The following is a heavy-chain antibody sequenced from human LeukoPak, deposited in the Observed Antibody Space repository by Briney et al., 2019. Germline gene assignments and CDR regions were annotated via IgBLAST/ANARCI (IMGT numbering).Heavy chain of an antibody. D-gene: IGHD4-17*01. Sequence: PSETLSLTCTVSGGAITGYYWSWIRPPPREGLEWIGYIHYSGSTNYNPSLKSRVTMSVDTSKKQFSLKLSSVTAADTAVYYCARGRPPHDYGTLFDYWGQGTLVTVSS. CDR3: ARGRPPHDYGTLFDY. CDR2: IHYSGST. CDR1: GGAITGYY. J-gene: IGHJ4*02. V-gene: IGHV4-59*01.